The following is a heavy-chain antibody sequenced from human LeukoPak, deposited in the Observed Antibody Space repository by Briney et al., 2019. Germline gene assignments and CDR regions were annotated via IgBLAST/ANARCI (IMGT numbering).Heavy chain of an antibody. J-gene: IGHJ4*02. D-gene: IGHD5-12*01. CDR3: ARVSGYDWESFYDY. V-gene: IGHV4-4*02. Sequence: SETLSLTCVVSGGSLSSSNWWSWVRQSPGKGLEWIGEIYHSGNTNYNPSLKSRVTISVDTSKNQFSLRLSSVTAADTAVYYCARVSGYDWESFYDYWGQGTLVTVSS. CDR2: IYHSGNT. CDR1: GGSLSSSNW.